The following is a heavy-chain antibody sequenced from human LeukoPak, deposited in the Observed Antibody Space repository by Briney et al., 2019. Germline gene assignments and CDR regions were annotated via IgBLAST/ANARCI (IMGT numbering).Heavy chain of an antibody. CDR3: ARRLGWIQLWRYYFDY. V-gene: IGHV4-34*01. J-gene: IGHJ4*02. CDR2: INHSGST. Sequence: PSETLSLTCAVYGGSFSGYYWSWIRQPPGKGLEWIGEINHSGSTNYNPSLKSRVTISVDTSKNQFSLKLSSVTAADTAVYYCARRLGWIQLWRYYFDYWGQGTLVTVSS. D-gene: IGHD5-18*01. CDR1: GGSFSGYY.